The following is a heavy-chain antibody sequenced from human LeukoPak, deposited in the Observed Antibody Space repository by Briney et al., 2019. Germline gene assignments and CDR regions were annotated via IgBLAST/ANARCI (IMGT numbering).Heavy chain of an antibody. CDR3: AAGGASAP. J-gene: IGHJ5*02. CDR1: GYRFTNFW. Sequence: GASLKISCKGSGYRFTNFWIGWVRQLPGKGLEWMGVISPGDSGIRYSPSFQGHVTISVDKSISTAYLQWSSLKASDSAMYCCAAGGASAPWGQGTLVTVSS. D-gene: IGHD3-16*01. V-gene: IGHV5-51*01. CDR2: ISPGDSGI.